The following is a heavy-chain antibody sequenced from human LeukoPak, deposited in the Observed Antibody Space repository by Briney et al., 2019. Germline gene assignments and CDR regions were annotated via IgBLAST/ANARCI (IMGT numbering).Heavy chain of an antibody. Sequence: VASVKVSCKASGYTFTSYGISWVRQAPGQGLEWMGGIIPIFGTANYAQKFQGRVTITTDESTSTAYMELSSLRSEDTAVYYCARDPGWRFDYWGQGTLVTVSS. J-gene: IGHJ4*02. D-gene: IGHD2-15*01. V-gene: IGHV1-69*05. CDR2: IIPIFGTA. CDR1: GYTFTSYG. CDR3: ARDPGWRFDY.